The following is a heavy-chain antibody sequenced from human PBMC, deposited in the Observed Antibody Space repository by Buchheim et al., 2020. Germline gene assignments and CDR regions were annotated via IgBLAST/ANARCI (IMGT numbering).Heavy chain of an antibody. CDR2: IWYDGSNK. D-gene: IGHD2-21*02. CDR1: GFTFSSYG. V-gene: IGHV3-33*01. CDR3: ARGLVVVTLGVPFYYYGMDV. Sequence: QVQLVESGGGVVQPGRSLRLSCAASGFTFSSYGMHWVRQAPGKGLEWVAVIWYDGSNKYYADSVKGRFTISRDNSKNTLYLQMNSLRAEDTAVYYCARGLVVVTLGVPFYYYGMDVWGQGTT. J-gene: IGHJ6*02.